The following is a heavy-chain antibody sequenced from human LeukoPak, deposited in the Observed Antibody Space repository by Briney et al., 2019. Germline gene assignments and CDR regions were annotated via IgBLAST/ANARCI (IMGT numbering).Heavy chain of an antibody. CDR2: ISSSGSTI. CDR1: GFTFSDYY. Sequence: GGSLRLSCAASGFTFSDYYMSWIRQAPGKGLEWVSYISSSGSTIYYADSVKGRFTISRDNAKNSLYLQMNSLRAEDTAVYYCARGGYYYDSSGLIVDDAFDIWGQGTMVTVSS. D-gene: IGHD3-22*01. V-gene: IGHV3-11*01. CDR3: ARGGYYYDSSGLIVDDAFDI. J-gene: IGHJ3*02.